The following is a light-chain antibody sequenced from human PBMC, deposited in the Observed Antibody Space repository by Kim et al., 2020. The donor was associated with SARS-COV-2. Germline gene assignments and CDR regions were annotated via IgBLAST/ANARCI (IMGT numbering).Light chain of an antibody. Sequence: APGGPATISGGGTDIGRKSVHWYQQRPGQAPALVIYFDKDRPSGIPERFSGSNSENSATLTISRVEVGDEADYYCQVWDSSTDHVIFGGGTQLTVL. J-gene: IGLJ2*01. V-gene: IGLV3-21*01. CDR1: DIGRKS. CDR2: FDK. CDR3: QVWDSSTDHVI.